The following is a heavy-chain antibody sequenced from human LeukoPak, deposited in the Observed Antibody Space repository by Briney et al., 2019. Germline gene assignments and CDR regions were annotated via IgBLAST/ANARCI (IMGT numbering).Heavy chain of an antibody. CDR3: AREGGYCSGGSCFDY. J-gene: IGHJ4*02. CDR1: GGTFSSYA. Sequence: ASVKVSCKASGGTFSSYAISWVRQARGQGLEWMGGIIPIFGRANYAQKFQGRVTITADESTSTAYMELSSLRSEDTAVYYCAREGGYCSGGSCFDYWGQGTLVTVSS. CDR2: IIPIFGRA. D-gene: IGHD2-15*01. V-gene: IGHV1-69*01.